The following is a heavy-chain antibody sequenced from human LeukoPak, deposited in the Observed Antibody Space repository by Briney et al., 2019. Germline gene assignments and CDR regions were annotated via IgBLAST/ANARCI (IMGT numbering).Heavy chain of an antibody. CDR1: GFTFSSYA. Sequence: GGSLRLSCAASGFTFSSYAMHWVRQAPGKGLEWVAGISYDGSNKYYADSVKGRFTISRDNSKNTLYLQMNCLRAEDTAVYYCARDRRIAVAGTVPNYFDYWGQGTLVTVSS. CDR2: ISYDGSNK. V-gene: IGHV3-30-3*01. J-gene: IGHJ4*02. CDR3: ARDRRIAVAGTVPNYFDY. D-gene: IGHD6-19*01.